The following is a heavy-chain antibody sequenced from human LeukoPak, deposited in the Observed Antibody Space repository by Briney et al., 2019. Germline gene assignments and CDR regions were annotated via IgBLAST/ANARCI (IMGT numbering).Heavy chain of an antibody. CDR2: ISSSGTIT. D-gene: IGHD5-18*01. J-gene: IGHJ3*02. CDR1: AFTFSDYY. CDR3: ARDRTAYSPGYFFNPDSFDI. Sequence: GGSLRLSCAASAFTFSDYYMSWIRQAPGKGLEWISYISSSGTITYYPDPVKGRFTISRDNAKNSLFLQMHSLRAEDTAVYYCARDRTAYSPGYFFNPDSFDIWGPGTMVTVSS. V-gene: IGHV3-11*01.